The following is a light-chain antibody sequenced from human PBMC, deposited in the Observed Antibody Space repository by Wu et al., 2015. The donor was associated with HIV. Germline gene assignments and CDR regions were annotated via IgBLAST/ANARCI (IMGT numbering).Light chain of an antibody. Sequence: SLSPGQRATLSCRSSQSVSASYLAWYQKRPGQSPRLVVYGASKRAANIPERFGGSGSGTDFILTISRLEPEDFAVYYCQQYGDSPVTFGQGTRLE. CDR3: QQYGDSPVT. J-gene: IGKJ5*01. CDR1: QSVSASY. CDR2: GAS. V-gene: IGKV3-20*01.